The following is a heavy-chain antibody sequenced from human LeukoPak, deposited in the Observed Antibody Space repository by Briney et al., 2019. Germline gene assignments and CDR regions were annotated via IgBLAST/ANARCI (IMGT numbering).Heavy chain of an antibody. CDR2: INIDGSST. V-gene: IGHV3-74*01. J-gene: IGHJ4*02. D-gene: IGHD1-14*01. CDR1: GFTFSSYA. CDR3: ACYGIEPPY. Sequence: GRSLRLSCAASGFTFSSYAMHWFRQAPGKGLVWVSRINIDGSSTTYADSVKGRFTVSRDNAKNTLYLQMNSLRAEDTAVYYCACYGIEPPYWGQGTLVTVSS.